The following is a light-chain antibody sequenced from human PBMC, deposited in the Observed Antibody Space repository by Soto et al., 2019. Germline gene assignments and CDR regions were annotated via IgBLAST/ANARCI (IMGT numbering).Light chain of an antibody. CDR2: DAS. V-gene: IGKV1-5*01. Sequence: FQMTQSPSTLSSSVGDRVTITCRASQNIRSWLAWYQQKPGKAPKLLIYDASSLESGVPSRFSGSGSGTEFTLTISSLQPDDFATYYCQQYNSLFGQGTKVDIK. CDR3: QQYNSL. CDR1: QNIRSW. J-gene: IGKJ1*01.